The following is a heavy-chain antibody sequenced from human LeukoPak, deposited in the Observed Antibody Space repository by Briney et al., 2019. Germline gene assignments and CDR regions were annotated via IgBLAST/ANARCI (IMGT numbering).Heavy chain of an antibody. Sequence: ASVKVSCKASGYTFTSYGITWVRQAPGQGLECMGWISVYNGDIHYAQNLQGRVTMTADTSTNTAYMELRSLRSDDTAVYFCARVVVVADTEVPYYFDYWGQGTLVTVSS. V-gene: IGHV1-18*01. J-gene: IGHJ4*02. CDR3: ARVVVVADTEVPYYFDY. CDR2: ISVYNGDI. D-gene: IGHD2-15*01. CDR1: GYTFTSYG.